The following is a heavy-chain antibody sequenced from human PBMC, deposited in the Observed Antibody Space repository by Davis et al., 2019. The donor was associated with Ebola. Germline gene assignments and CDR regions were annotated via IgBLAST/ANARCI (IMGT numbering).Heavy chain of an antibody. J-gene: IGHJ6*02. CDR1: GFTFTSYG. Sequence: PGGSLRLSCAASGFTFTSYGMHWVRQAPGEGLEWVAVISYDGSNKYYADSVKGRFTISRDNSKNTLYLQMNSLRAEDTAVYYCAREAQWDYGDYGGPYYYGMDVWGQGTTVTVSS. D-gene: IGHD4-17*01. CDR2: ISYDGSNK. CDR3: AREAQWDYGDYGGPYYYGMDV. V-gene: IGHV3-30*03.